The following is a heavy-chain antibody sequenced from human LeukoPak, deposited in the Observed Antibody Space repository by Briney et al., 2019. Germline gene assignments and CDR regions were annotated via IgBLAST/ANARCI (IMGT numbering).Heavy chain of an antibody. J-gene: IGHJ4*02. V-gene: IGHV3-73*01. Sequence: GGSLRLSCAASGFTFSGSAMHWVRQAPGKGLEWVGRIRSKANSYATAYAASVKGRFTISRDDSKNTAYLQMNSLKTEDTAVYYCTRHKFQDSSGYWSRDQFDYWGQGTLVTVSS. D-gene: IGHD3-22*01. CDR3: TRHKFQDSSGYWSRDQFDY. CDR1: GFTFSGSA. CDR2: IRSKANSYAT.